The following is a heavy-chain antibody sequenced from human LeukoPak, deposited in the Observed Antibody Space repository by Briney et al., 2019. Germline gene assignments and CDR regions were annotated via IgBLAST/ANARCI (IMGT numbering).Heavy chain of an antibody. D-gene: IGHD5-12*01. J-gene: IGHJ4*02. CDR3: SGYDFDY. V-gene: IGHV3-23*01. CDR2: ISGSGDST. CDR1: GFTFSSYA. Sequence: GGALRLSCAASGFTFSSYAMSWVRQAPGKGLEWVSVISGSGDSTYYADSVRGRYTISRDNSKNTLYLQMHSLRAEDTAVYYCSGYDFDYWGQGTRVTVSS.